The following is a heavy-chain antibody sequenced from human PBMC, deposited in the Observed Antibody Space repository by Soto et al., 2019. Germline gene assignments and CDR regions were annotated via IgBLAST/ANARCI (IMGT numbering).Heavy chain of an antibody. CDR3: ARDERDSCRGGNSFYFEY. CDR1: GYAFTSYG. V-gene: IGHV1-18*04. J-gene: IGHJ4*02. CDR2: ISSYKSDA. D-gene: IGHD2-15*01. Sequence: ASVKVSCKASGYAFTSYGISWVRQAAGQGLEWMGWISSYKSDANPAPRLQGRITMATDTSTSTAYMELRSLTADDTAVYYCARDERDSCRGGNSFYFEYLGQGTLIIVSS.